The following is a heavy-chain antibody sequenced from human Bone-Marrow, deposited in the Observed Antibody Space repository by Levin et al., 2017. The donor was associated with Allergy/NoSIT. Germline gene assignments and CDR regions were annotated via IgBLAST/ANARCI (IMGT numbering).Heavy chain of an antibody. J-gene: IGHJ3*02. Sequence: GASVKVSCKTSGDTFTSYAFSWVRQAPGQGLEWMGGIVPIFGVLRFAQKFQGRLTITADESTSTAYMDLSSLTSEDTAIYYCARDQRWLQLSGAFHIWGQGTMVSVSS. CDR2: IVPIFGVL. D-gene: IGHD5-24*01. V-gene: IGHV1-69*13. CDR1: GDTFTSYA. CDR3: ARDQRWLQLSGAFHI.